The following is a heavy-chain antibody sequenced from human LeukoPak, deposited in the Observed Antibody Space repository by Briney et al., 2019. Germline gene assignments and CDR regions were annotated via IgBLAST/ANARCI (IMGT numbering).Heavy chain of an antibody. Sequence: GGSLRLSCAASGFTFSSYGMHWVRQAPGKGLEWVAFIRYDGSNKYYADSVKGRFTISRDNSKNTLYLQMNSLRAEDTAVYYCAKDPPTYMITFGGADYWGQGTLVTVSS. CDR2: IRYDGSNK. J-gene: IGHJ4*02. CDR3: AKDPPTYMITFGGADY. CDR1: GFTFSSYG. D-gene: IGHD3-16*01. V-gene: IGHV3-30*02.